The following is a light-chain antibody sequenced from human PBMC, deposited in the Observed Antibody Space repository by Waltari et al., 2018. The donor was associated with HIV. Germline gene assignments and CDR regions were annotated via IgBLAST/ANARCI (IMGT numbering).Light chain of an antibody. CDR3: LVWDPNTAEYL. CDR2: QDK. J-gene: IGLJ1*01. Sequence: QSPVVVIYQDKKRPSGIPDRFSGSNSGNTATLTISGTQPMDEGDYYCLVWDPNTAEYLFGTGTQVTVL. V-gene: IGLV3-1*01.